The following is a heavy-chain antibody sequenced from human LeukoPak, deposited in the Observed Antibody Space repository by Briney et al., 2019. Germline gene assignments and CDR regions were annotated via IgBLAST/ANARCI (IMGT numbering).Heavy chain of an antibody. CDR1: GFTFSSYS. CDR3: ARVAGTEVDY. Sequence: KPGGPLRLSCAASGFTFSSYSMNWVRQAPGKGLEWVSSISSSSSYIYYADPVKGRFTISRDNAKNSLYLQMNSLRAEDTAVYYCARVAGTEVDYWGQGTLVTVSS. J-gene: IGHJ4*02. CDR2: ISSSSSYI. D-gene: IGHD6-19*01. V-gene: IGHV3-21*01.